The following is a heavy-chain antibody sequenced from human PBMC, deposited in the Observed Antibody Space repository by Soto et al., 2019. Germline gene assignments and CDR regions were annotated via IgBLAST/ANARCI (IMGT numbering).Heavy chain of an antibody. J-gene: IGHJ2*01. V-gene: IGHV3-30*18. CDR3: AKEFFSPQAYWFFDL. D-gene: IGHD3-3*01. Sequence: QVQLVESGGGVVQPGRSLRLSCAASEFTYSTFGMHWVRQAPAKRLEWVAVIAADGLAQYYADSVKGRFTMSRDNSENTLFLQINNLGAEDTAVYYCAKEFFSPQAYWFFDLCGRGTLVTVSS. CDR2: IAADGLAQ. CDR1: EFTYSTFG.